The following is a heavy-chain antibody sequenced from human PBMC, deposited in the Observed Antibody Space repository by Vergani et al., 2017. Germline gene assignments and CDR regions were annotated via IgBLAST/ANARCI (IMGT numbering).Heavy chain of an antibody. CDR1: GFTFSSYA. Sequence: EVQLVESGGGLVQPGGSLRLSCAASGFTFSSYAMSWVRQAPGKGLEWVSAISGSGGSTYYADSVKGRFTISRDNSKNTMYLQMNSLRAEDTAVYYCAKDRPITIFGVVIIGFDYWGQGTLVTVSS. D-gene: IGHD3-3*01. V-gene: IGHV3-23*04. CDR2: ISGSGGST. J-gene: IGHJ4*02. CDR3: AKDRPITIFGVVIIGFDY.